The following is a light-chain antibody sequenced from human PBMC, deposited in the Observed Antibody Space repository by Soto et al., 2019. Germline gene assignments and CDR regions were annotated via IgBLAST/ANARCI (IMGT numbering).Light chain of an antibody. CDR1: QSVFNN. CDR3: QQYNNWPLT. J-gene: IGKJ1*01. Sequence: EIVFTPSPGTLSLSPGERAPLSCRASQSVFNNHLAWYQQKPGQAPRLLIYGASNRATGIPARFSGSGSGTEFTLTISSLQSEDFAVYSCQQYNNWPLTFGQGTKVDIK. V-gene: IGKV3-15*01. CDR2: GAS.